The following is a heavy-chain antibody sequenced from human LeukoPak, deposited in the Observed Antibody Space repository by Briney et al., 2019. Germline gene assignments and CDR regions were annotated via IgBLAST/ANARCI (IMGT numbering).Heavy chain of an antibody. CDR3: ARSVEDLGAFDI. D-gene: IGHD2-15*01. V-gene: IGHV1-8*03. J-gene: IGHJ3*02. CDR1: GYTFTSYD. Sequence: AASVKVSCKASGYTFTSYDINWVRQATGQGIEWMGWMNANSGNTGYAQKFQGRVTITRNTSISTAYMELSSLRSEDAAVYYCARSVEDLGAFDIWGQGTMVTVSS. CDR2: MNANSGNT.